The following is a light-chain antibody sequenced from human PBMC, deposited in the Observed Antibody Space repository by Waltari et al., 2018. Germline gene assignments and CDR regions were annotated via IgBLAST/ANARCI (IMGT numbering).Light chain of an antibody. CDR2: GAS. J-gene: IGKJ2*01. CDR1: QGISNS. V-gene: IGKV1-NL1*01. Sequence: DIQMTQSPSSLSASVGDSVTITCRASQGISNSLAWYQQKPGKAPKLLLYGASRLESGVPPRFSGRGSGTAYTLTISSLQPDDFATYCCQQYYFTPYTLGQGTKLDIK. CDR3: QQYYFTPYT.